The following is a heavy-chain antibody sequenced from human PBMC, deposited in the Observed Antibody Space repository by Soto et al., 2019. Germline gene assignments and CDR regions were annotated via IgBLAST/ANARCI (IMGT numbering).Heavy chain of an antibody. Sequence: EVQLVESGGGLVKPGGSLRLSCAASGFTFSNAWINWVSQSPGKGLEWVGRIKSKTDGGTTDFAAPVKGRFAISRDDSKNMVYLQMNSLKTEDTAVYYCTTDSYMTMIVVRFDYWCHGTLVTVSS. D-gene: IGHD3-22*01. CDR3: TTDSYMTMIVVRFDY. V-gene: IGHV3-15*07. J-gene: IGHJ4*03. CDR1: GFTFSNAW. CDR2: IKSKTDGGTT.